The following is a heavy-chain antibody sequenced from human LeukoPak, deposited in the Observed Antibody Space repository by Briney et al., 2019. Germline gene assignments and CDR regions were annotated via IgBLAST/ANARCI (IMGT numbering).Heavy chain of an antibody. D-gene: IGHD6-19*01. V-gene: IGHV3-21*01. Sequence: GGSLRLSCAASGFTFSSYSMNWVRQAPGKGLEWVSSISSSSSYIYYADSVKGRFAISRDNAKNSLYLQMNSLRAEDTAVYYCARVPGSGWYLQQDAFDIWGQGTMLTVSS. CDR2: ISSSSSYI. CDR1: GFTFSSYS. CDR3: ARVPGSGWYLQQDAFDI. J-gene: IGHJ3*02.